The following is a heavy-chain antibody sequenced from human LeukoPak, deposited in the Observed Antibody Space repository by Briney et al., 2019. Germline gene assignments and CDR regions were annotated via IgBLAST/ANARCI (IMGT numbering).Heavy chain of an antibody. CDR1: GFTFSSYG. D-gene: IGHD6-13*01. CDR3: AKDSSRNYYYYCMDV. V-gene: IGHV3-30*02. J-gene: IGHJ6*03. CDR2: IWYGGSNK. Sequence: PGGSLRLSCAASGFTFSSYGMHWVRQAPGKGLEWVAVIWYGGSNKYYADSVKGRFTISRDNSKNTLYLQMNSLRAEDTAVYYCAKDSSRNYYYYCMDVWGKGTTVTVSS.